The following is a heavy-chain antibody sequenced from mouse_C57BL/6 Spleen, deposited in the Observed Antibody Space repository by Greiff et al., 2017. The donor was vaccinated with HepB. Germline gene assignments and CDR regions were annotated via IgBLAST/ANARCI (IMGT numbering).Heavy chain of an antibody. J-gene: IGHJ4*01. CDR1: GYSITSDY. CDR3: ARGSKYEYYYAMDY. Sequence: VHVKQSGPGLAKPSQPLSLTCSVPGYSITSDYWNWIRKFPGNKLEYMGYISYSGSTYYNPSLKSRISITRDTSKNQYYLQLNSVTTEDTATYYCARGSKYEYYYAMDYWGQGTSVTVAS. CDR2: ISYSGST. D-gene: IGHD2-5*01. V-gene: IGHV3-8*01.